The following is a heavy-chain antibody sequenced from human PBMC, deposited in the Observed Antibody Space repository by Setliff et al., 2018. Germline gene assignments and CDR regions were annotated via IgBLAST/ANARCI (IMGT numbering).Heavy chain of an antibody. CDR2: IYTSWST. CDR3: ARKVEQWLTPHFDY. J-gene: IGHJ4*02. CDR1: DDSISSRHYY. D-gene: IGHD6-19*01. V-gene: IGHV4-61*09. Sequence: PSETLSLTCTVSDDSISSRHYYWSWIRQPAGKGLEWLGQIYTSWSTNYNPSLKGRATLSIDASKSQFSLRLSSVTAADTAVYYCARKVEQWLTPHFDYWGQGALVTVSS.